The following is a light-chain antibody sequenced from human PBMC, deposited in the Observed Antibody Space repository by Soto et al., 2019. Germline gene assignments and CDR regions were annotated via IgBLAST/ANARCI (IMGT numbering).Light chain of an antibody. CDR1: QYISNW. V-gene: IGKV1-5*01. CDR3: QQYHSYWT. J-gene: IGKJ1*01. CDR2: DGS. Sequence: QMTQSPSALSASVGARVTITCRASQYISNWVAWYQQKPGKAPKLLIYDGSTLESGVPSRFSVIVSETRFTLPINSLKPEDFATYDCQQYHSYWTFGQGTKVDNK.